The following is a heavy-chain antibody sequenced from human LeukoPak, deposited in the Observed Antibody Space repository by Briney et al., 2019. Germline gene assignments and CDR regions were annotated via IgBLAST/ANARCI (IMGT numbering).Heavy chain of an antibody. V-gene: IGHV3-7*01. D-gene: IGHD3-22*01. CDR1: GFSFTTYW. CDR3: ARDPYYYDSSGYYSLFDY. CDR2: IKQDGTEK. Sequence: PGESLRLSCAASGFSFTTYWMGWVRQAPGKGLEWVANIKQDGTEKYYVDSVKGRFTISRDNAKNSLYLQMNSLRAEDTAVYYCARDPYYYDSSGYYSLFDYWGQGTLVTVSS. J-gene: IGHJ4*02.